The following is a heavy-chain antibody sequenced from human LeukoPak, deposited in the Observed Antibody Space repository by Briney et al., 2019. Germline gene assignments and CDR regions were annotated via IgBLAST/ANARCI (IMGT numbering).Heavy chain of an antibody. V-gene: IGHV4-39*07. CDR3: ARLLGWRLDY. D-gene: IGHD3-3*01. Sequence: SETLSLTCTVSGGSISSSTYYWGWIRQPPGKGLGWLGSISYSGSTYYTPSLKSRVTISVDTSKNQFSLRLSSVTAADTAVYYCARLLGWRLDYWGQGTLVTVSS. J-gene: IGHJ4*02. CDR1: GGSISSSTYY. CDR2: ISYSGST.